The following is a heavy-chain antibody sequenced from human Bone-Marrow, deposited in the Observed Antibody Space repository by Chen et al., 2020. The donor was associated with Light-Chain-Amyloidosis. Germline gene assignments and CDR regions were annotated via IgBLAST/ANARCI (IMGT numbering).Heavy chain of an antibody. CDR2: INHSGST. Sequence: QVQLQQCGAGLLKPSETLFLTCAVYGGSLSGYYWSWIRQPPGKGLEWIGEINHSGSTNYNPSLKRRVTISVDTSKNQFSRKLSSVTAADTAVYYCARGRLRFLEWLSPKGFDPWGQGTLVTVSS. CDR1: GGSLSGYY. CDR3: ARGRLRFLEWLSPKGFDP. J-gene: IGHJ5*02. V-gene: IGHV4-34*01. D-gene: IGHD3-3*01.